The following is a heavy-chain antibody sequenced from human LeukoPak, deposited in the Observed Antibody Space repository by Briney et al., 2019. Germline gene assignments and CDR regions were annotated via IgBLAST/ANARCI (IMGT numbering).Heavy chain of an antibody. D-gene: IGHD2-2*01. V-gene: IGHV1-18*01. Sequence: AASVKVSCKTSGYTFVNYGITWVRQAPGQGLEWMGWVSGYNGNANYAQKFQGRVTMTTDTSTTTVYMELSSLTFDDTAIYYCARRGYCSSSTCAFDFWGQGALVTVSS. J-gene: IGHJ4*02. CDR3: ARRGYCSSSTCAFDF. CDR1: GYTFVNYG. CDR2: VSGYNGNA.